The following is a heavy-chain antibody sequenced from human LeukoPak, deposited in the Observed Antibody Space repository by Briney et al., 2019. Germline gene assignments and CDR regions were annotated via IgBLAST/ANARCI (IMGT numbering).Heavy chain of an antibody. CDR3: ARRGAGYRAAEYFQH. V-gene: IGHV4-34*01. CDR1: GGSFSGYY. Sequence: PSETLSLTCAVYGGSFSGYYWSWIRQPSGKGLEWIGSIYYSGSTYYNPSLKSRVTISVDTSKNQFSLKLSSVTAADTAVYYCARRGAGYRAAEYFQHWGQGTLVTVSS. CDR2: IYYSGST. D-gene: IGHD5-12*01. J-gene: IGHJ1*01.